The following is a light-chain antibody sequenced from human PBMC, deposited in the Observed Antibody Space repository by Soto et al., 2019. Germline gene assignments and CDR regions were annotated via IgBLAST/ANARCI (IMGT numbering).Light chain of an antibody. CDR1: QSINAH. CDR2: GAS. V-gene: IGKV3-15*01. CDR3: QQYNTWLWT. Sequence: EVVMTQSPATLSVSPGERVTLSCRASQSINAHLAWYQQKPGQAPRLLIHGASTRATGIPDRFSGSGFGTEFILTISRLQSEDFAVYYCQQYNTWLWTFGQGTKVEIQ. J-gene: IGKJ1*01.